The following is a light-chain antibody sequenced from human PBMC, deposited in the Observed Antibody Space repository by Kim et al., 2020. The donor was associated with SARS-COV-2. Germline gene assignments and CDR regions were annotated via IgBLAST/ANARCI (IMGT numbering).Light chain of an antibody. J-gene: IGKJ1*01. Sequence: IQMTQSPSSVSASVGDRVTITCRASQNINTWLAWYQQKPGKAPKLLIYAASSLQSGVPSRFSGSGSGTAFTLTIARLQPDDSATYYGQQANSFPPFTFGQGTKVDIK. CDR1: QNINTW. V-gene: IGKV1-12*01. CDR3: QQANSFPPFT. CDR2: AAS.